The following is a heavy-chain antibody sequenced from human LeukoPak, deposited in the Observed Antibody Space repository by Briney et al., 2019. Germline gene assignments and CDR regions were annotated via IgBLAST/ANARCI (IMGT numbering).Heavy chain of an antibody. V-gene: IGHV4-59*08. Sequence: SETLSLTCTVSGGSISGYYWSWVRQPPGKGLEWIGYIYYSGSTNYNPSLKSRVTISVDTSKNQFSLKLSSVSAADTAVYYCARRYRSDAFDYWGQGTLVTVFS. D-gene: IGHD6-25*01. CDR2: IYYSGST. J-gene: IGHJ4*02. CDR1: GGSISGYY. CDR3: ARRYRSDAFDY.